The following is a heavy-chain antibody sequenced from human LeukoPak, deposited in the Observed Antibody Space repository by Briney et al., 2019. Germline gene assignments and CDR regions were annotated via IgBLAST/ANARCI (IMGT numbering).Heavy chain of an antibody. CDR3: ASQRFDYDFWSGYPDY. J-gene: IGHJ4*02. D-gene: IGHD3-3*01. CDR2: ISSSSSYI. V-gene: IGHV3-21*01. CDR1: GFTFSSYS. Sequence: GGSLRLSCAASGFTFSSYSVNWVRQAPGKGLEWVSSISSSSSYIYYADSVKGRFTISRDNAKNSLYLQMNSLRAEDTAVYYCASQRFDYDFWSGYPDYWGQGTLVTVSS.